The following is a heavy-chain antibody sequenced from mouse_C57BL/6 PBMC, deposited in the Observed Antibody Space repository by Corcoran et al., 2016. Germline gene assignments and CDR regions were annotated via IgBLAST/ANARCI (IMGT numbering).Heavy chain of an antibody. CDR1: GYTFPTYG. J-gene: IGHJ1*03. V-gene: IGHV9-3*01. CDR2: INTYSGVP. Sequence: QIQLVQSGPELKKPGETVKISCKASGYTFPTYGMSWVKQAPGKGLKWMGWINTYSGVPTYADDFKGRFAFSLETSASTAYLQINNLKNEDTATYFGARRYDYDWCFDVWGTGTTVTVSS. D-gene: IGHD2-4*01. CDR3: ARRYDYDWCFDV.